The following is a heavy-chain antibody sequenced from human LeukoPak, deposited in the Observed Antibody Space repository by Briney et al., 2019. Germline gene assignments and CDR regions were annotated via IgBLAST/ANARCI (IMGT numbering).Heavy chain of an antibody. V-gene: IGHV4-61*02. CDR2: IYTSGST. J-gene: IGHJ4*02. CDR3: ARSQYYDFWSGYYTPFDY. Sequence: PSETLSLTCTVSGGSISSGSYYWSWLRQPAGTGLEWMGRIYTSGSTNDNPSLKSRVTISVDTSKNQSSLKLSSVTAADTAVSYCARSQYYDFWSGYYTPFDYWGQGTLVTVSS. D-gene: IGHD3-3*01. CDR1: GGSISSGSYY.